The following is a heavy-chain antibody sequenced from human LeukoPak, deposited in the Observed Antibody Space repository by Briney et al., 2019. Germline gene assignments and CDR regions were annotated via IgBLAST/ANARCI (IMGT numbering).Heavy chain of an antibody. V-gene: IGHV3-66*01. CDR1: GFTVSSNY. CDR2: IYSGGRT. D-gene: IGHD3-10*01. J-gene: IGHJ4*02. Sequence: PGGSLRLSCAASGFTVSSNYMSWVRQAPGKGLEWVSVIYSGGRTYYADSVKGRFTISRDNSKNTLYLQMNSLRAEDTAVYYCAKVMVRGAGDYWGQGTLVTVSS. CDR3: AKVMVRGAGDY.